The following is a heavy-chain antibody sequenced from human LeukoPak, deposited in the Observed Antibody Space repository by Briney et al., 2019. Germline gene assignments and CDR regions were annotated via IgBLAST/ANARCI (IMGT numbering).Heavy chain of an antibody. CDR3: ARAPQLDYDSRGYYYYYYMDV. Sequence: ASVKVSCKASGYTFTSYYIHWVRQAPGQGLEWMGLINPSAGSTNYAQKFQGRVTMTRDTSTSTVYMELSSLRSEDTAVYYCARAPQLDYDSRGYYYYYYMDVWGKGTTVTVSS. D-gene: IGHD3-22*01. V-gene: IGHV1-46*01. J-gene: IGHJ6*03. CDR1: GYTFTSYY. CDR2: INPSAGST.